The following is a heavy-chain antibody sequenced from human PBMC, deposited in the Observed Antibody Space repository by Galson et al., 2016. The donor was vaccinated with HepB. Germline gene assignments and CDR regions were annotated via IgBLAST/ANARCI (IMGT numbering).Heavy chain of an antibody. Sequence: SLRLSCAASGFTFSSYSMNWVRRAPGKGLEWVSYISSASSTIYYADSVKGRFTISRDNSKSTLYLQMNSLRAEDTALYYCARSYGSSGDYWGQGTLVTVSS. J-gene: IGHJ4*02. D-gene: IGHD3-10*01. CDR3: ARSYGSSGDY. CDR2: ISSASSTI. V-gene: IGHV3-48*01. CDR1: GFTFSSYS.